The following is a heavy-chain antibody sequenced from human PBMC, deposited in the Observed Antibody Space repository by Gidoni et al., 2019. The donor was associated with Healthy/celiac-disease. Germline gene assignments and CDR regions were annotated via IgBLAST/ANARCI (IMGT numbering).Heavy chain of an antibody. CDR1: GGSVSSGSYY. CDR2: IYYSGST. V-gene: IGHV4-61*01. CDR3: ARGDPGFDY. Sequence: QVQLQESGPGLVKPSETLSLTCTVSGGSVSSGSYYWSWIRQPPGKGLEWIGYIYYSGSTNYNPSLKSRVTISVDTSKNQFSLKLSSVTAADTAVYYCARGDPGFDYWGQGTLVTVSS. J-gene: IGHJ4*02.